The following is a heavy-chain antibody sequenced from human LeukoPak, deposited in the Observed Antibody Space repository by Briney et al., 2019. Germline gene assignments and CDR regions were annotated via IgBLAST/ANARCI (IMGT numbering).Heavy chain of an antibody. J-gene: IGHJ4*02. V-gene: IGHV1-69*13. CDR1: GGTFTSYG. Sequence: ALVKVSCKASGGTFTSYGISWVRQAPGQGLEWMGGIIPMFGTANYAQKFQGRITITADESTSIVYMELNSLRSEDTAVYYCARDPPGEPWGQGTLVTVSS. CDR3: ARDPPGEP. D-gene: IGHD3-16*01. CDR2: IIPMFGTA.